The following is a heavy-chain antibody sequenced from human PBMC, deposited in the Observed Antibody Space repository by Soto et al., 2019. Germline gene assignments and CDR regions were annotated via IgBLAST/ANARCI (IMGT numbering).Heavy chain of an antibody. J-gene: IGHJ4*02. Sequence: QVQLQQWGAGLSKPSETLSLTCAVYGGSFSGYYWTWIRQPPGKGLEWIGEINHRGSTNYNPSLKGRVTISVGTSKNQFSLKLSSVTAADTAVYYCARGRLHLGELSFNFFDYWGRGTLVAVSS. CDR1: GGSFSGYY. D-gene: IGHD3-16*02. CDR2: INHRGST. V-gene: IGHV4-34*01. CDR3: ARGRLHLGELSFNFFDY.